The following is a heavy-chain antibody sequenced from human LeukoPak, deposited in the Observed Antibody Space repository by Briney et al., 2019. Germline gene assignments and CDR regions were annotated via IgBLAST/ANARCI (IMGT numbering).Heavy chain of an antibody. CDR2: IWYDGSKK. CDR3: AKDRVLLWFGELCSLDY. Sequence: PGGSLRLSCAASGFTFSSFGMHWVRQAPGKGLEWVAFIWYDGSKKDYADSVKGRFTISRDNSENTLYLQMNSLRAEDTAVYYCAKDRVLLWFGELCSLDYWGQGTLVTVSS. V-gene: IGHV3-30*02. J-gene: IGHJ4*02. D-gene: IGHD3-10*01. CDR1: GFTFSSFG.